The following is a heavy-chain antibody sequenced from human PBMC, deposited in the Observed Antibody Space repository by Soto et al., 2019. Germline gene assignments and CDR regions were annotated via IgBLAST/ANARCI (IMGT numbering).Heavy chain of an antibody. V-gene: IGHV1-46*03. D-gene: IGHD3-10*01. CDR2: INPFDGSR. CDR3: SRVDPGETSPLVH. Sequence: ASVKVSCKASGYIFTSYYIHWVRQAPGQGLEWTGWINPFDGSRMFAQSFQGRVTMTRDTSTSTVYMEVSSLRSEDTAVYYCSRVDPGETSPLVHWGQGTLVTVSS. J-gene: IGHJ4*02. CDR1: GYIFTSYY.